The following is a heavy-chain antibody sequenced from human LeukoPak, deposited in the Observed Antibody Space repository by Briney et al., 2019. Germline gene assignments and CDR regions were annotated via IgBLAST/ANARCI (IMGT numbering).Heavy chain of an antibody. D-gene: IGHD6-19*01. Sequence: SETLSLTCTVSGGSISSYYWSWIRQPAGKGLEWIGRIYTSGSTNYNPSLKSRVTISVDTSKNQFSLKLSSVTAADTAVYYCAAGYSSGWTIDYWGQGTLVTVSS. V-gene: IGHV4-4*07. CDR3: AAGYSSGWTIDY. J-gene: IGHJ4*02. CDR1: GGSISSYY. CDR2: IYTSGST.